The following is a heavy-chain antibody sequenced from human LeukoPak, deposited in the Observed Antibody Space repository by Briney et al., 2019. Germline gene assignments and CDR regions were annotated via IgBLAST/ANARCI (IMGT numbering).Heavy chain of an antibody. Sequence: PGGSLRLSCAASGFTFDDYAMHWVRQAPGKGLEWVSGISWNSGSIVYADSVKGRFTISRYNAKNSLYLQMNSLRAEDTALYYCAKDISSSGHYYFDYWGQGTLVTVSS. CDR1: GFTFDDYA. CDR2: ISWNSGSI. CDR3: AKDISSSGHYYFDY. J-gene: IGHJ4*02. V-gene: IGHV3-9*01. D-gene: IGHD6-19*01.